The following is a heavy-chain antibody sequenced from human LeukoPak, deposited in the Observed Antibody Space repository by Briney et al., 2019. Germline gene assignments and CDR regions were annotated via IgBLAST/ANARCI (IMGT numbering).Heavy chain of an antibody. J-gene: IGHJ3*01. V-gene: IGHV3-33*08. CDR1: GFTFSSFG. D-gene: IGHD3-22*01. CDR2: IWYDGSTK. Sequence: GGSLRLSCAASGFTFSSFGMNWVRQAPGKGLDWVAVIWYDGSTKYYADSVKGRFNISRDKSKNTLYLQMNSLRAEDTAVYYCARDFGDGSGYHDAFDVWGQGTMVTVSS. CDR3: ARDFGDGSGYHDAFDV.